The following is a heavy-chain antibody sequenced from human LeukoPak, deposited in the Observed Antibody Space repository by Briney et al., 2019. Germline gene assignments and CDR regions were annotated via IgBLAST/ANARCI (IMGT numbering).Heavy chain of an antibody. D-gene: IGHD3-22*01. Sequence: PGGSLRLSCAASGFTFSGSAMHWVRQASGKGLEWVGRIRSKANSYATAYAASVKGRFTISRDDSKNTAYLQMNGLKTEDTAVYYCTRLSDYYYDSSGYYQNFDYWGQGTLVTVSS. CDR1: GFTFSGSA. CDR3: TRLSDYYYDSSGYYQNFDY. CDR2: IRSKANSYAT. J-gene: IGHJ4*02. V-gene: IGHV3-73*01.